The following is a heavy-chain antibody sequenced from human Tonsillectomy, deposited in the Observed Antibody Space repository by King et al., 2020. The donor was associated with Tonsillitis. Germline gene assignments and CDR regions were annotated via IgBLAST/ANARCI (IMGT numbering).Heavy chain of an antibody. D-gene: IGHD2-15*01. Sequence: QLQESGPGLVKPPETLSLTCTVSGGSISSYYWSWIRQPAGKGLEWIGRIYTSGSTNYNPSLKSRVTMSVDTSKNQFSLKLSSVTAADTAVYYCASTSYCSGGSCYQFEYWGQGTLVTVSS. CDR3: ASTSYCSGGSCYQFEY. V-gene: IGHV4-4*07. J-gene: IGHJ4*02. CDR1: GGSISSYY. CDR2: IYTSGST.